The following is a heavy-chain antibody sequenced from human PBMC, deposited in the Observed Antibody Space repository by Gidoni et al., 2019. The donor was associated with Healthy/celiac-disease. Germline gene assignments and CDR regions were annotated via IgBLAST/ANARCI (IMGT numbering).Heavy chain of an antibody. D-gene: IGHD3-9*01. V-gene: IGHV4-59*01. CDR2: IYYSGST. CDR3: ARDQYDILTGEHCFDY. J-gene: IGHJ4*02. CDR1: GGSISSYY. Sequence: QVQLQESGPGLVKPSETLSLTCTVSGGSISSYYWSWIRQPPGKGLEWIGYIYYSGSTNYNPSLKGRVTISVDTSKNQFSLKLSSVTAADTAVYYCARDQYDILTGEHCFDYWGQGTLVTVSS.